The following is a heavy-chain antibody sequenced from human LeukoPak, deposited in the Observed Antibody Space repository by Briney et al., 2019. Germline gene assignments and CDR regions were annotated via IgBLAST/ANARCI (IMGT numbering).Heavy chain of an antibody. CDR3: AISGGPGIAVGDGDFDY. CDR2: ISFDGNNK. J-gene: IGHJ4*02. V-gene: IGHV3-30*04. Sequence: GGSLRLSCAASGFTFNSYAMHWVRQAPGKGLEWVAVISFDGNNKFYADSVKGRFTISRDNAKNSLYLQMNSLRAEDTAVYYCAISGGPGIAVGDGDFDYWGQGTLVTVSS. D-gene: IGHD6-19*01. CDR1: GFTFNSYA.